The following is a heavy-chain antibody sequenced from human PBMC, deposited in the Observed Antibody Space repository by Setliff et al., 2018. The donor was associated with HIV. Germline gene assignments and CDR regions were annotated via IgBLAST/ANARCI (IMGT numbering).Heavy chain of an antibody. CDR3: ARTTVRDFGLVITNFDQ. CDR1: AGSITGYF. CDR2: IYQNGRT. V-gene: IGHV4-59*01. D-gene: IGHD3-3*01. J-gene: IGHJ4*02. Sequence: SETLSLTCSVSAGSITGYFWTWIRQPPGKGLEWIGNIYQNGRTNYNASLTSRVTISVDTPKKQFSLRLTSVTAADTAVYYCARTTVRDFGLVITNFDQWGLGTLVTVSS.